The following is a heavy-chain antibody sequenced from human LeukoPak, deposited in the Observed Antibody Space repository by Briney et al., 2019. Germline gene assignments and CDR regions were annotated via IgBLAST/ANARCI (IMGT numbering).Heavy chain of an antibody. CDR2: ISAYNGNT. J-gene: IGHJ6*02. CDR1: GYTFTSYG. V-gene: IGHV1-18*01. D-gene: IGHD5-12*01. Sequence: ASVKVSCKASGYTFTSYGISWVRQAPGQGLEWIGWISAYNGNTNYAQKLQGRVTMTTDTSTSTAYMELRSLRTDDTAVYYCARRDIVATSYYYGMDVWGQGTTVTVSS. CDR3: ARRDIVATSYYYGMDV.